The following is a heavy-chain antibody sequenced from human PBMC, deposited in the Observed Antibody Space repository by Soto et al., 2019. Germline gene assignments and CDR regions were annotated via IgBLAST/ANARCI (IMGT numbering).Heavy chain of an antibody. CDR2: IRAYNGNT. V-gene: IGHV1-18*04. Sequence: QVQLVQSGAEVKKPGASVKVSCKASGYTFTSYGISWVRQAPGQGLEWMGWIRAYNGNTNYAQQLQGRVTMTTDTSTSTAYMELRRLRSDDTAVYYCARDLVAWVAAAGRRSDYYYYYFMDVWGQGTTVTVSS. J-gene: IGHJ6*02. CDR1: GYTFTSYG. D-gene: IGHD6-13*01. CDR3: ARDLVAWVAAAGRRSDYYYYYFMDV.